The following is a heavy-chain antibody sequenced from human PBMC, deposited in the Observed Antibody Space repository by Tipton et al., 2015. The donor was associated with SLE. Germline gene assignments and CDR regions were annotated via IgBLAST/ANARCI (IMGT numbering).Heavy chain of an antibody. CDR3: VKGGSSGTWDFDY. J-gene: IGHJ4*02. D-gene: IGHD6-25*01. Sequence: SLRLSCSVSGFYFSGFNMHWVRQAPGKGLEYVSAISNNGLNTHYEDAVKGRFTISRDNSKNTLYLQMSSLRLEDAGIYYCVKGGSSGTWDFDYWGQGTLVTVSS. V-gene: IGHV3-64D*08. CDR1: GFYFSGFN. CDR2: ISNNGLNT.